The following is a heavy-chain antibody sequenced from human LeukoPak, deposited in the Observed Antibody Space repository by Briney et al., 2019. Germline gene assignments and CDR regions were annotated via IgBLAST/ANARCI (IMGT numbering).Heavy chain of an antibody. CDR3: ARAKRDYGSGLGGMDV. CDR2: IYTSGST. J-gene: IGHJ6*02. D-gene: IGHD3-10*01. Sequence: PSQTLSFTCTVSGGSISSGSYYWSWIRQPAGKGLEWIGRIYTSGSTNYNPSLKSRVTISVDTSKNQFSLKLSSVTAADTAVYYCARAKRDYGSGLGGMDVWGQGTTVTVSS. V-gene: IGHV4-61*02. CDR1: GGSISSGSYY.